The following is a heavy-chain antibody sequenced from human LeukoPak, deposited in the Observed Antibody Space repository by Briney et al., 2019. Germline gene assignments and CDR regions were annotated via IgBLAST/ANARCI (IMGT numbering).Heavy chain of an antibody. Sequence: PSETLSLTCTVPGGSISSSSYYWGWIRQPPGKGLEWIGSIYYSGSTYYNPSLKSRVTISVDTSKNQFSLKLSSVTAADTAVYYCARQSIAVAVLGDYWGQGTLVTVSS. CDR3: ARQSIAVAVLGDY. CDR1: GGSISSSSYY. J-gene: IGHJ4*02. CDR2: IYYSGST. D-gene: IGHD6-19*01. V-gene: IGHV4-39*01.